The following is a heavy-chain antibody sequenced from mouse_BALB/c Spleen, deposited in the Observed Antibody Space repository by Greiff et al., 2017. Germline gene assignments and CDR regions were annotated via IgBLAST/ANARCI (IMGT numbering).Heavy chain of an antibody. CDR2: IDPANGNT. CDR1: GFNIKDTY. Sequence: VQLQHSGAELVKPGASVKLSCTASGFNIKDTYMHWVKQRPEQGLEWIGRIDPANGNTKYDPKFQGKATITADTSSNTAYLQLSSLTSEDTAVYYCASEPLPGAWFAYWGQGTLVTVSA. J-gene: IGHJ3*01. CDR3: ASEPLPGAWFAY. V-gene: IGHV14-3*02. D-gene: IGHD2-12*01.